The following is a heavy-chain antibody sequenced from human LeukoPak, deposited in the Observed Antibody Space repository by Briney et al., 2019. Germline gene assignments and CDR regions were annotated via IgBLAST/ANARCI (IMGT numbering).Heavy chain of an antibody. J-gene: IGHJ4*02. D-gene: IGHD1-26*01. Sequence: ASVKVSCRASGYTFTGYYMHWVRQAPGQGLEWVGWINPNSGGTNYAQKFQGRVTMTRDTSISTAYMELSRLRSDDTAVYYCARQSPGGSYSFDYWGQGTLVTVSS. CDR2: INPNSGGT. CDR3: ARQSPGGSYSFDY. CDR1: GYTFTGYY. V-gene: IGHV1-2*02.